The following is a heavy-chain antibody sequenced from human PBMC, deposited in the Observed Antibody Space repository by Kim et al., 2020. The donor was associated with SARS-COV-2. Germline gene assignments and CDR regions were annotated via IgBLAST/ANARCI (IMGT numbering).Heavy chain of an antibody. V-gene: IGHV3-48*03. J-gene: IGHJ4*02. CDR1: GFTFSSYE. Sequence: GGSLRLSCAASGFTFSSYEMNWVRQAPGKGLEWVSYISSSGSTIYYADSVKGRFTISRDNAKNSLYLQMNSLRAEDTAVYYCARVARYGDYVAYYFDYWGQGTLVTVSS. CDR3: ARVARYGDYVAYYFDY. D-gene: IGHD4-17*01. CDR2: ISSSGSTI.